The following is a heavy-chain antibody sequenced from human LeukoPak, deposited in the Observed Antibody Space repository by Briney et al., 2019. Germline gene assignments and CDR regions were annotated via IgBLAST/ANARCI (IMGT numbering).Heavy chain of an antibody. V-gene: IGHV3-15*01. CDR3: TTVCGSYYRGY. J-gene: IGHJ4*02. D-gene: IGHD1-26*01. Sequence: GRSLRLSCAASGFTFSSYAMHWVRQAPGKGLEWVGRIKSKTDGGTTDYAAPVKGRFTISRDDSKNTLYLQMNSLKTEDTAVYYCTTVCGSYYRGYWGQGTLVTASS. CDR1: GFTFSSYA. CDR2: IKSKTDGGTT.